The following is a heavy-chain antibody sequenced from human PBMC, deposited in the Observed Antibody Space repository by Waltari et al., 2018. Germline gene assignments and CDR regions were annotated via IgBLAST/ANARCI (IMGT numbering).Heavy chain of an antibody. D-gene: IGHD3-10*01. Sequence: QVQLVQSGAEVKKPGASVKVSCKASGYTFTGYYMHWVRQAPGQGLEWMGWINPNSGGTNYAQKFQGRVTMTRDTSISTAYMELSRLRADDTAVYYWARGVRGFGTARHDSWCDPWGQGTLVTVSS. J-gene: IGHJ5*02. CDR2: INPNSGGT. CDR3: ARGVRGFGTARHDSWCDP. V-gene: IGHV1-2*02. CDR1: GYTFTGYY.